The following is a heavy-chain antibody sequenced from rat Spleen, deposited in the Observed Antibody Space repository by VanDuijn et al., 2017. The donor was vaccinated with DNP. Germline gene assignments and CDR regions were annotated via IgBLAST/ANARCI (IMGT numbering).Heavy chain of an antibody. CDR2: IIYEGRST. Sequence: EVQLVESGGGPVQPGRSLKLSCLASGFIFSNHWMTWIRQAPKKGLEWVATIIYEGRSTLYRYSVKGRFTISRDNAKSTLYLQMDSLRSDDTATYYCAGRPPPTRGPFDYWGQGVMVTVSS. J-gene: IGHJ2*01. CDR3: AGRPPPTRGPFDY. CDR1: GFIFSNHW. D-gene: IGHD1-4*01. V-gene: IGHV5-7*01.